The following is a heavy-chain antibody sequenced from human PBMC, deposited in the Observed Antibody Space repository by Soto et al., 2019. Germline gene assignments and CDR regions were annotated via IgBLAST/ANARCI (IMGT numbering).Heavy chain of an antibody. CDR2: VTANGGST. V-gene: IGHV3-23*01. D-gene: IGHD2-21*02. CDR3: ASLGVGDWANYYYYYGMDV. J-gene: IGHJ6*02. Sequence: MTGVRQAQGKGLEWVSAVTANGGSTNSADSVKGRFTISRDNSKNTLFLQMNSLRAEDTAVYYCASLGVGDWANYYYYYGMDVWGQGTTVTVSS.